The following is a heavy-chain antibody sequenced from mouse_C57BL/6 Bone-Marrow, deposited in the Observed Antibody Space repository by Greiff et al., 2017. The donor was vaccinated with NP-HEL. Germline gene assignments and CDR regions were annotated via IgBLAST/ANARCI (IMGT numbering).Heavy chain of an antibody. J-gene: IGHJ4*01. D-gene: IGHD1-1*01. Sequence: EVQRVESGEGLVKPGGSLKLSCAASGFTFSSYAMSWVRQTPEKRLEWVAYISSGGDYIYYADTVKGRFTISRDNARNTLYLQMSSLKSEDTAMYYCTREATTVVVPDYYAMDYWGQGTSVTVSS. CDR2: ISSGGDYI. V-gene: IGHV5-9-1*02. CDR3: TREATTVVVPDYYAMDY. CDR1: GFTFSSYA.